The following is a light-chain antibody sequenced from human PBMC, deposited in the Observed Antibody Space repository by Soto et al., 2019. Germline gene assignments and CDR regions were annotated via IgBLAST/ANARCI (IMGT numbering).Light chain of an antibody. CDR1: QSISTW. CDR3: QQYGRA. J-gene: IGKJ1*01. CDR2: DAS. V-gene: IGKV1-5*01. Sequence: DIQMTESPSTLSASVGDRVTITCRASQSISTWLAWYQQKPGKAPKLLIYDASSLESGVPSRFSGSGSGTEFTLTISSLQPEDFAVYYCQQYGRAFGQGTKVDI.